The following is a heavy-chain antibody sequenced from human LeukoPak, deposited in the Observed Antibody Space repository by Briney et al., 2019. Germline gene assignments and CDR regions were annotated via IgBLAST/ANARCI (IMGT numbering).Heavy chain of an antibody. CDR3: ARACGGDCYLENWFDP. J-gene: IGHJ5*02. CDR2: IIPIFGTA. CDR1: GYTFTSYD. Sequence: SVKVSCKASGYTFTSYDINWVQQAPGQGLEWMGGIIPIFGTANYAQKFQGRVTITTDESTSTAYMELSSLRSEDTAVYYCARACGGDCYLENWFDPWGQGTLVTVSS. V-gene: IGHV1-69*05. D-gene: IGHD2-21*02.